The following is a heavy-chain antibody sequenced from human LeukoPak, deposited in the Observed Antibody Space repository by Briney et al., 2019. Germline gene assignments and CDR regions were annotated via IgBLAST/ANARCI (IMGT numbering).Heavy chain of an antibody. D-gene: IGHD3-10*01. V-gene: IGHV3-23*01. J-gene: IGHJ5*02. CDR3: AKDSGAPWFDP. CDR1: GFTFSSYA. CDR2: ISGSGGST. Sequence: GGSLRLSCAASGFTFSSYAMDWVRQAPGKGLEWVSGISGSGGSTYSADSVKDRFTISRDNSNNTLYLQMNSLRAEDTAVYYCAKDSGAPWFDPWGQGTLVTVSS.